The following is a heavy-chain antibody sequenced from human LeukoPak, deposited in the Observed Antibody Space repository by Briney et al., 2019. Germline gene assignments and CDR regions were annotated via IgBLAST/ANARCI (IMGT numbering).Heavy chain of an antibody. CDR2: LTDSGGHT. CDR3: GRIGTVGATDF. Sequence: GGPLRLSCAASGFTFSSHGMIWVRQAPGKGLEWISALTDSGGHTFYSDSVKGRFTISRDNPRNSLYLQMNSLRVEDTAIYYCGRIGTVGATDFWGQGTLVTVSS. CDR1: GFTFSSHG. J-gene: IGHJ4*02. D-gene: IGHD1-26*01. V-gene: IGHV3-23*01.